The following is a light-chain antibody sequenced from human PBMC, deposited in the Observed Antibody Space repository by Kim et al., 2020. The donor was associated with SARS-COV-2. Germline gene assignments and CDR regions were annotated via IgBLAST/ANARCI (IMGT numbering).Light chain of an antibody. Sequence: GQSIAISCTGTSSDVGGYNFVSWYQQHPGKAPKLMIYDVSSRPSGVSNRFSGSKSGNTASLTISGLQAEDEADYYCSSYTNSNTFVFGTGTKVTVL. CDR3: SSYTNSNTFV. J-gene: IGLJ1*01. CDR1: SSDVGGYNF. CDR2: DVS. V-gene: IGLV2-14*03.